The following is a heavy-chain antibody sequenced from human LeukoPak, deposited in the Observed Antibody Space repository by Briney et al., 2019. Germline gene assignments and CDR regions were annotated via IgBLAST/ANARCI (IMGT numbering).Heavy chain of an antibody. CDR3: ARSPWSGSPFHQYYYYMDV. V-gene: IGHV1-69*02. CDR2: IIPILGIA. J-gene: IGHJ6*03. Sequence: SVKVSCKASGGTFSSYTISWVRQAPGQGLEWMGRIIPILGIANYAQKVQGRVTITADKSTSTAYMELSSLRSEDTAVYYCARSPWSGSPFHQYYYYMDVWGKGTTVTVSS. D-gene: IGHD3-3*01. CDR1: GGTFSSYT.